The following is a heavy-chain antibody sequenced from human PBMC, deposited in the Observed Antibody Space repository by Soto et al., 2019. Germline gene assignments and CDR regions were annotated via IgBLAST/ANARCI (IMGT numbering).Heavy chain of an antibody. CDR2: MQPSSGRT. J-gene: IGHJ4*02. CDR3: ARGVTAGADY. Sequence: ASVKVSCKASGYSFTSLDINWVRQTTGQGLEWMGWMQPSSGRTGYAQKFQGRVTMTRDTSINTAYMELSSLTSDDTAFYYCARGVTAGADYWGQGTLVTVSS. V-gene: IGHV1-8*01. D-gene: IGHD1-26*01. CDR1: GYSFTSLD.